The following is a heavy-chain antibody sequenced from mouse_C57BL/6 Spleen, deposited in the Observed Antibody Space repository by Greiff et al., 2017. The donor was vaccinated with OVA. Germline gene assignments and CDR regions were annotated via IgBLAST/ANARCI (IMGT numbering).Heavy chain of an antibody. Sequence: EVNVVESGGGLVQSGRSLRLSCATSGFTFSDFYMEWVRQAPGKGLEWIAASRNKANDYTTEYSASVKGRFIVSRDTSQSILYLQMNALRAEDTAIYYCARGLGRGYFDYWGQGTTLTVSS. CDR1: GFTFSDFY. V-gene: IGHV7-1*01. CDR3: ARGLGRGYFDY. J-gene: IGHJ2*01. CDR2: SRNKANDYTT. D-gene: IGHD4-1*01.